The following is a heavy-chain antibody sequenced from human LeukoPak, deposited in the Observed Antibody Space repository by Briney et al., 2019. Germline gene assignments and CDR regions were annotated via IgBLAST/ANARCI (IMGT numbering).Heavy chain of an antibody. J-gene: IGHJ6*03. Sequence: PSETLSLTCTVSGDSISSTNWWSWVRQPPGKGLEWIGEIYHSGNTNYNPSLKSRVSISVDKSKNQFSLNLSSVTAADTAVYYCARSWAYALGYYYYMDVWGKGTTVTVSS. CDR3: ARSWAYALGYYYYMDV. V-gene: IGHV4-4*02. D-gene: IGHD2-2*01. CDR1: GDSISSTNW. CDR2: IYHSGNT.